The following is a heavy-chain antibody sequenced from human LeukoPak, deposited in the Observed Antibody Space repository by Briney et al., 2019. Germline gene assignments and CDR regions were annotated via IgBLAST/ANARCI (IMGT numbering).Heavy chain of an antibody. CDR2: IYYTGSA. CDR1: GGSISSGSYY. Sequence: PSQTLSLTCTVSGGSISSGSYYWSWIRQPAGKGLEWIGYIYYTGSANYNPSLKSRVTISVDTSKNQFSLKLTSVTAADTAVYYCARHGSGSYFPYWGQGTLVTVSS. J-gene: IGHJ4*02. CDR3: ARHGSGSYFPY. D-gene: IGHD3-10*01. V-gene: IGHV4-61*10.